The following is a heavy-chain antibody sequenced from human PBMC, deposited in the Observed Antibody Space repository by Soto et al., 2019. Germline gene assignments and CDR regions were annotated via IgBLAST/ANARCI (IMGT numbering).Heavy chain of an antibody. CDR3: AREGRDGYNLNY. CDR1: GYTSTSYY. CDR2: INPSGGST. D-gene: IGHD5-12*01. J-gene: IGHJ4*02. Sequence: KMTPASVKVSGKASGYTSTSYYMHWVRQASGQGLEWMGIINPSGGSTSYAQKFQGRVTMTRDTSTSTVYMELSSLRSEDTAVYYCAREGRDGYNLNYWGQGTLVTVSS. V-gene: IGHV1-46*01.